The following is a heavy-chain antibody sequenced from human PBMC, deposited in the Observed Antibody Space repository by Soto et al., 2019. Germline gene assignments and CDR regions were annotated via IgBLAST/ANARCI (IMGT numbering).Heavy chain of an antibody. Sequence: GESLKISCQGSGYTFTNYWITWVRQMPGKGLEWMGRIDCSDSYTNYSPSFQGHVTISADKSINTAYLQWSSLKASDTAMYYCARHRIAADIFDIWGQGTMVTVSS. CDR2: IDCSDSYT. CDR3: ARHRIAADIFDI. CDR1: GYTFTNYW. V-gene: IGHV5-10-1*01. D-gene: IGHD6-13*01. J-gene: IGHJ3*02.